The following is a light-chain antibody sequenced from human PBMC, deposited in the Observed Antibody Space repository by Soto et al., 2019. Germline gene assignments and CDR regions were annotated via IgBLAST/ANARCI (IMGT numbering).Light chain of an antibody. J-gene: IGLJ3*02. CDR2: GNI. V-gene: IGLV1-40*01. Sequence: QSVLTQPPSVSGAPGQRVTISCTGSSSNIGARYDVHWYQQLPGTAPKLLIYGNINRPSGVPDRFSGSKSGTSASLAITGLQAEDEADYYCQSYYSSLSGWVFGGGTKVTVL. CDR1: SSNIGARYD. CDR3: QSYYSSLSGWV.